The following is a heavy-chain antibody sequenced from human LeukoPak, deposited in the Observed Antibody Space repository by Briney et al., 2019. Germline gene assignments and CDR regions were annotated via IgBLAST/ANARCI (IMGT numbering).Heavy chain of an antibody. Sequence: PGGSLRLSCAASGFTFSVYYMSWIRQAPGEGLEWVSYISRSGSTLYYADSVKGRFTISRDNAKNSLYLQMNSLRAEDTAVYYCASHNWGVDYWGQGTLVTVSS. V-gene: IGHV3-11*01. CDR2: ISRSGSTL. CDR1: GFTFSVYY. J-gene: IGHJ4*02. CDR3: ASHNWGVDY. D-gene: IGHD7-27*01.